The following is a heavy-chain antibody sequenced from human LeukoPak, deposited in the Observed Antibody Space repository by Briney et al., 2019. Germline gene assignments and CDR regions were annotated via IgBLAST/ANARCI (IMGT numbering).Heavy chain of an antibody. CDR2: IIPIFGTA. CDR3: ARAPQGGSGYPPYYFDY. D-gene: IGHD3-22*01. J-gene: IGHJ4*02. V-gene: IGHV1-69*13. Sequence: SVKVSCKASGYTFSSDGISWVRQAPGQGLEWMGGIIPIFGTANYAQKFQGRVTITADESTSTAYMELSSLRSEDTAVYYCARAPQGGSGYPPYYFDYWGQGTLVTVSS. CDR1: GYTFSSDG.